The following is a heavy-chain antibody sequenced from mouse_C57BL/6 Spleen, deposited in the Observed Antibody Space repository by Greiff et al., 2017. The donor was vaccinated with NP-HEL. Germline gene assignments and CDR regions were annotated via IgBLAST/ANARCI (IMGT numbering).Heavy chain of an antibody. CDR2: ISYDGSN. V-gene: IGHV3-6*01. Sequence: EVQLQQSGPGLVKPSQSLSLTCSVTGYSITSGYYWDWIRQFPGNKLEWMGYISYDGSNNYNPSLKNRTSITRDTSKNQFFLKLNSVTTEDTATYYCARDGMVGSSYEGYYFDYWGQGTTLTVSS. CDR3: ARDGMVGSSYEGYYFDY. J-gene: IGHJ2*01. CDR1: GYSITSGYY. D-gene: IGHD1-1*01.